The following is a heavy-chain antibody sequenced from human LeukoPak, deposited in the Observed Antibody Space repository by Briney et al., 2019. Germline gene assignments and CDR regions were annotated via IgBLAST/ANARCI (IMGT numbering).Heavy chain of an antibody. D-gene: IGHD6-13*01. J-gene: IGHJ6*02. V-gene: IGHV3-30*18. CDR2: ISYDGSNK. CDR3: AKDPVSGSSWYGGPYYYYGMDV. CDR1: GFSFSSYA. Sequence: GGSLRLSCAASGFSFSSYAMSWVRQAPGKGLEWVAVISYDGSNKYYADSVKGRFTISRDNSKNTLYLQMNSLRAEDTAVYYCAKDPVSGSSWYGGPYYYYGMDVWGQGTTVTVSS.